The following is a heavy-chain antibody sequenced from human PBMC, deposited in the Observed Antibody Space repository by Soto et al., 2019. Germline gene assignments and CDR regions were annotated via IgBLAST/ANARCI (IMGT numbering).Heavy chain of an antibody. CDR3: TRDPSYDLSMGV. Sequence: GGSLRLSCAASGFTFSSYSMNWVRQAPGKGLEWVSSISSSSSYIYYADSVKGRFTISRDNAKNSLNLQMNSLRAEDTAVYYCTRDPSYDLSMGVWGKGPTVTFSS. V-gene: IGHV3-21*01. CDR1: GFTFSSYS. CDR2: ISSSSSYI. J-gene: IGHJ6*03. D-gene: IGHD3-3*01.